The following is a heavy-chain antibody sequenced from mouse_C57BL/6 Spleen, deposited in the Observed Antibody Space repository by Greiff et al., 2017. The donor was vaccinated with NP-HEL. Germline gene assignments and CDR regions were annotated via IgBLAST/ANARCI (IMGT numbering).Heavy chain of an antibody. Sequence: EVQRVESGPGLVKPSQSLSLTCSVTGYSITSGYYWNWIRQFPGNKREWMGYISYDGSNNYNPSLKNRISITRDTSKNQFFLKLNSVTTEDTATYYCARAYGSSYGWFAYWGQGTLVTVSA. D-gene: IGHD1-1*01. CDR2: ISYDGSN. J-gene: IGHJ3*01. CDR1: GYSITSGYY. CDR3: ARAYGSSYGWFAY. V-gene: IGHV3-6*01.